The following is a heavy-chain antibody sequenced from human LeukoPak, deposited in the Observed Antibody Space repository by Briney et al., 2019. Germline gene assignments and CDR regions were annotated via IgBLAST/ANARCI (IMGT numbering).Heavy chain of an antibody. D-gene: IGHD3-22*01. CDR3: AKDLGGYQSSAFDI. V-gene: IGHV3-30*02. CDR2: IRYDGGNK. J-gene: IGHJ3*02. Sequence: GGSLRLSCAASGFTFSNAWMSWVRQAPGEGLEWVAFIRYDGGNKYYADSVKGRFTISRDNSKNTLYLQMNSLRAEDTAVYYCAKDLGGYQSSAFDIWGQGTMVTVSS. CDR1: GFTFSNAW.